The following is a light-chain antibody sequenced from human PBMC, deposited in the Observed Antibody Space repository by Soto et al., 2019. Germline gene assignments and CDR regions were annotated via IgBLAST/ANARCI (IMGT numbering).Light chain of an antibody. V-gene: IGKV1-5*01. Sequence: DIQMTQSPSTLSASVGDRVTITCRASQSISSWLAWYQQKPGIAPKLLIYHASNLDSGVPSRFSGSGYGTEFTLTISSLQPDDFATYFCQQYHSYWTFGQGTKVEIK. CDR2: HAS. J-gene: IGKJ1*01. CDR1: QSISSW. CDR3: QQYHSYWT.